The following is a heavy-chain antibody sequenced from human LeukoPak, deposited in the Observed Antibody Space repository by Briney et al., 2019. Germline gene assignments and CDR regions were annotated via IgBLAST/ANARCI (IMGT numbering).Heavy chain of an antibody. CDR2: IRYDGSKK. CDR1: GFTFSSYG. J-gene: IGHJ4*02. V-gene: IGHV3-30*02. Sequence: GGSLRLSCVASGFTFSSYGIHWVRQAPGKGLEWVAIIRYDGSKKFYSDSVKGRFTISRDNSKNTLYLQMNSLRTEDTAVYFCAKDRPPQYDSGTYSDYWGQGTLVTVSS. D-gene: IGHD3-10*01. CDR3: AKDRPPQYDSGTYSDY.